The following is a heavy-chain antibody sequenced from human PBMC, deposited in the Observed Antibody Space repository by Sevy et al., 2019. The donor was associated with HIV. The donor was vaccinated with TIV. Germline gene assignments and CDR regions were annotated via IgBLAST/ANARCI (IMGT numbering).Heavy chain of an antibody. CDR1: GFTFTSSA. Sequence: ASVKVSCKASGFTFTSSAVQWVRQARGQRLEWIGWIVVGSGNTNYAQKFQERVTITRDMSTSTAYMELSSLGSEDTAVYYCAADGYCSSTSCFASNTYYGMDVWGQGTTVTVSS. J-gene: IGHJ6*02. V-gene: IGHV1-58*01. D-gene: IGHD2-2*03. CDR3: AADGYCSSTSCFASNTYYGMDV. CDR2: IVVGSGNT.